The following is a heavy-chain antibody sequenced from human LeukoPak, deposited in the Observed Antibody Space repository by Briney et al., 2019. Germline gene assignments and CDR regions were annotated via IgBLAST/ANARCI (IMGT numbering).Heavy chain of an antibody. CDR3: ARPVNLCMAGDAFDI. Sequence: GGSLRLSCAASGFTFSSYEMNWVRQAPGKGLEWVSYISSSGSTIYYADSVKGRFTISRDNAKNSLYLQMNSLRAEDTAVYYCARPVNLCMAGDAFDIWGQGTMVTVSS. D-gene: IGHD2-8*01. CDR2: ISSSGSTI. CDR1: GFTFSSYE. J-gene: IGHJ3*02. V-gene: IGHV3-48*03.